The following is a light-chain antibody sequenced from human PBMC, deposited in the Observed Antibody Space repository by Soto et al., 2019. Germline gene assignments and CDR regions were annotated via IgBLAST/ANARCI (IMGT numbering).Light chain of an antibody. V-gene: IGKV1-12*01. Sequence: DLQMTQSPSSVSASVGDRVTIACRASQDIATWLAWFQQRPGKAPKLLVYAASSLQGGVPSRFSGSGSGTDFTLTISRLQPEDFATYYCQQANSFPFTVGPGTKVEIK. CDR1: QDIATW. J-gene: IGKJ3*01. CDR2: AAS. CDR3: QQANSFPFT.